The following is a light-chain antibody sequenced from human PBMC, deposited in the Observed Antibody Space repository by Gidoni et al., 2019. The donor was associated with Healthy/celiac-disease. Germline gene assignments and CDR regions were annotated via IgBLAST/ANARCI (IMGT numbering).Light chain of an antibody. Sequence: DIVMTKSPDSLAVSLGERATINCKSSQSVLYSSNNKNYLAWYQQKPGQPPKLLIYWASTRESGVPDRFSGSGSGTDFTLTISSLQAEDVAVYYCQQYYSTPPSWTFGQGTKVEIK. J-gene: IGKJ1*01. CDR3: QQYYSTPPSWT. CDR1: QSVLYSSNNKNY. CDR2: WAS. V-gene: IGKV4-1*01.